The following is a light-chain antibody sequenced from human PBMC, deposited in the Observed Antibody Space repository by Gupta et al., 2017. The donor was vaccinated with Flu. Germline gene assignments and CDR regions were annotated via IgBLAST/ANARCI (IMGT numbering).Light chain of an antibody. J-gene: IGKJ4*01. V-gene: IGKV3-11*01. CDR3: QQRSTPLT. CDR1: QSVSSY. CDR2: DAS. Sequence: EIVWTQSPATLSLSPGERATLSCRASQSVSSYLAWYQQKPGQAPRLLIYDASNRATGIPARFSGSGSGTDFTLTISSLEPEDFAVYYCQQRSTPLTFGGGTKVEIK.